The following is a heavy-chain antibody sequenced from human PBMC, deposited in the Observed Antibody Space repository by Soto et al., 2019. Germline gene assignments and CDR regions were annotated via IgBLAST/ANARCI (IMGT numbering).Heavy chain of an antibody. D-gene: IGHD4-17*01. CDR3: AKEGTTVTTNIDY. V-gene: IGHV3-23*01. J-gene: IGHJ4*02. CDR1: GFTFNNYA. Sequence: EVQLLESGGGLVQPGGSLRLSCVASGFTFNNYAMIWVRQAPGKGLEWVSVISGSGDSTYYADSVKGRFTISRDNSMNTRYLQMNSLRAEDTAVYYCAKEGTTVTTNIDYWGQGTLVTVSS. CDR2: ISGSGDST.